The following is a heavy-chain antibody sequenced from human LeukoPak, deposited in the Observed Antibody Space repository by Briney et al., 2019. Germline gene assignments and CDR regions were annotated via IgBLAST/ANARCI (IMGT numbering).Heavy chain of an antibody. V-gene: IGHV3-23*01. CDR3: AKDLGYCSSFSCPFDY. J-gene: IGHJ4*02. D-gene: IGHD2-2*01. CDR2: ISGSGGST. Sequence: GGSLRLSCAVSGFSFSSYTMSWVRQAPGKGLEWVSAISGSGGSTYYADWVKGRFTISRDNSKNTLFLQMNSLRAEDTAVYYCAKDLGYCSSFSCPFDYWGQGTLVTVSS. CDR1: GFSFSSYT.